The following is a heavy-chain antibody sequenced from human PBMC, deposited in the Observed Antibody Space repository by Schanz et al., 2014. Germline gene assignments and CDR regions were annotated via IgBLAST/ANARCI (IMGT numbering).Heavy chain of an antibody. CDR2: ISRDGTTS. CDR3: ARENLNWEAFDI. J-gene: IGHJ3*02. V-gene: IGHV3-11*01. D-gene: IGHD7-27*01. Sequence: QVQLVESGGGLVKPGGSLRLSCAASGFIFNDYYMNWIRQALGKGLEWLSYISRDGTTSYYADSVKGRFNISRDNAKNSLYLEMTSLRGEDTAVYYCARENLNWEAFDIWGQGTVVTVSS. CDR1: GFIFNDYY.